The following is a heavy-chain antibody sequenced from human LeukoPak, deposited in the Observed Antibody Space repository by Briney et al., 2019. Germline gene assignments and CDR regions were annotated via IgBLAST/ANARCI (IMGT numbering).Heavy chain of an antibody. V-gene: IGHV1-3*01. D-gene: IGHD6-13*01. CDR3: ARVRSSSWYGEFDF. CDR2: INAGNGNT. CDR1: GYTFTSYA. J-gene: IGHJ4*02. Sequence: ASVNVSCKASGYTFTSYAIHWVRQAPGQWLEWMGWINAGNGNTKCSQKFQGRVTITRDTSASTAYMELSSLRSEDTAVYYCARVRSSSWYGEFDFWGQGTLVTVSS.